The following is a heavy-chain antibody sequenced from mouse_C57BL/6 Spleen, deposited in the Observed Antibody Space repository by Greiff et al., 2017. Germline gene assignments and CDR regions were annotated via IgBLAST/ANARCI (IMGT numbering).Heavy chain of an antibody. CDR2: INPSSGYT. J-gene: IGHJ3*01. V-gene: IGHV1-4*01. D-gene: IGHD2-3*01. CDR3: ARRDGYFAWFAY. Sequence: VHLVESGAELARPGASVKMSCKASGYTFTSYTMHWVKQRPGQGLEWIGYINPSSGYTKYNQKFKDKATLTADKSSSTAYMQLSSLTSEDSAVYYCARRDGYFAWFAYWGQGTLVTVSA. CDR1: GYTFTSYT.